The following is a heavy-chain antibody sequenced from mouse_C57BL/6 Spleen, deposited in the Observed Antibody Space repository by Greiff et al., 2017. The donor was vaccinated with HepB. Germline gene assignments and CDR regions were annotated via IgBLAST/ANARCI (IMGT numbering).Heavy chain of an antibody. V-gene: IGHV1-26*01. J-gene: IGHJ1*03. Sequence: EVQLQQSGPELVKPGASVKISCKASGYTFTDYYMNWVKQSHGKSLEWIGDINPNNGGTSYNQKFKGKATLTVDKSSSTAYMELRSLTSEDSAVYYCARRDGYYVGWYFDVWGTGTTVTVSS. CDR1: GYTFTDYY. CDR2: INPNNGGT. CDR3: ARRDGYYVGWYFDV. D-gene: IGHD2-3*01.